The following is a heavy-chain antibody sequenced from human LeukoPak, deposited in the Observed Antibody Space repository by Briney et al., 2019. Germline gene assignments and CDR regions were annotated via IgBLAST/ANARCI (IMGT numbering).Heavy chain of an antibody. CDR2: ISSSSSTI. CDR3: ARDRFTIVATRGNAFDI. V-gene: IGHV3-48*04. CDR1: GFTFSSYS. J-gene: IGHJ3*02. Sequence: GGSLRLSCAASGFTFSSYSMNWVRQAPGKGLEWVSYISSSSSTIYYADSVKGRFTISRDNAKNSLYLQMNSLRAEDTAVYYCARDRFTIVATRGNAFDIWGQGTMVTVSS. D-gene: IGHD5-12*01.